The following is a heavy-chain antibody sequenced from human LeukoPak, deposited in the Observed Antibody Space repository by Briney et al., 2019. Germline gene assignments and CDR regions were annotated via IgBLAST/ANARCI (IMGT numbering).Heavy chain of an antibody. CDR1: GFTFGDYA. CDR2: IRSKPYGGTT. V-gene: IGHV3-49*04. D-gene: IGHD3-10*01. Sequence: GGSLRLPCTASGFTFGDYALSWVRQAPGKGLEWVGFIRSKPYGGTTEYAASVKGRFSISRDDSNSIAYLQVNSLKTEDTAVYYCTRCFYGSGSSFDYWGQGTLVTVSS. CDR3: TRCFYGSGSSFDY. J-gene: IGHJ4*02.